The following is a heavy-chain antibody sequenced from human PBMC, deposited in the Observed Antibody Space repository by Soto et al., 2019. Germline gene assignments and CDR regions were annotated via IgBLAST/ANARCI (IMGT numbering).Heavy chain of an antibody. J-gene: IGHJ4*02. V-gene: IGHV3-7*01. Sequence: GGSLRLSCAASGFTFGSYWMSWVRQAPGKGLEWLATIKWDASEKKYVDSVKGRFTMSRDNAKNSLYLQMDSLRAEDTAVYYCARESEDLTSNFDYWGQGTLVTVLL. CDR2: IKWDASEK. CDR1: GFTFGSYW. CDR3: ARESEDLTSNFDY.